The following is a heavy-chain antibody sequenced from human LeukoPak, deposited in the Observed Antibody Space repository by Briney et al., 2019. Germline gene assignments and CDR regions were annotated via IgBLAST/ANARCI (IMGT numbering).Heavy chain of an antibody. CDR1: GFTLSTYW. V-gene: IGHV3-7*03. Sequence: GGSLRLSCAASGFTLSTYWMSWVRQAPGKGLEWVASINHNGNVNYYVDSVKGRFTISRDNAKNSLYLQMSNLRAEDTAVYFCARGGGLDVWGQGATVTVSS. J-gene: IGHJ6*02. CDR2: INHNGNVN. D-gene: IGHD3-16*01. CDR3: ARGGGLDV.